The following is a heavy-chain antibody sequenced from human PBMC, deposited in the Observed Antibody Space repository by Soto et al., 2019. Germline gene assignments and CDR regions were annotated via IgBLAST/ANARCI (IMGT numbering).Heavy chain of an antibody. CDR3: ALTLAERYGGYDPEEF. D-gene: IGHD5-12*01. V-gene: IGHV4-34*01. CDR1: GGSFSGYY. J-gene: IGHJ4*02. CDR2: INHSGST. Sequence: SETLSLTCAVYGGSFSGYYWSWIRQPPGKGLEWIGEINHSGSTNYNPSLKSRVTISVDTSKNQFSLKLSSVTAADTAVYYCALTLAERYGGYDPEEFWGQGTLVTVSS.